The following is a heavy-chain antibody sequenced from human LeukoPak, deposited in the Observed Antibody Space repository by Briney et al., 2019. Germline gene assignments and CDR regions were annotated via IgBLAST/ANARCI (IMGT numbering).Heavy chain of an antibody. CDR1: GGSISSYY. D-gene: IGHD5-18*01. CDR2: IYYSGST. Sequence: PSETLSLTCTVSGGSISSYYWSWSRQPPGKGLEWIGYIYYSGSTNYNPSLKSRVTISVDTSKNQFSLKLNSVTAADTAVYYCARRPAVTAFDYWGQGTLVTVSS. CDR3: ARRPAVTAFDY. J-gene: IGHJ4*02. V-gene: IGHV4-59*01.